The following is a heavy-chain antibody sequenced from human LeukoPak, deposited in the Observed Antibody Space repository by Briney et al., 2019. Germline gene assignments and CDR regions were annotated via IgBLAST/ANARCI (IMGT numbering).Heavy chain of an antibody. V-gene: IGHV4-30-4*01. Sequence: PQTLSLTCTVSGGSISSGDYYWSWIRQSPGKGLEWIGYIYYSGSTYYNPSLKGRVTISVDTSKNQFSLKLSSVTAADTAVYYCATCKAAAGRRNWFDPWGQGTLVTVSS. J-gene: IGHJ5*02. CDR3: ATCKAAAGRRNWFDP. CDR1: GGSISSGDYY. D-gene: IGHD6-13*01. CDR2: IYYSGST.